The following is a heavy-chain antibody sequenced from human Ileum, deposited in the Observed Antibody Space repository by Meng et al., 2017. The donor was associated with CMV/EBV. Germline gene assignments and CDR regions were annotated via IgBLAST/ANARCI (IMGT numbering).Heavy chain of an antibody. D-gene: IGHD2-8*02. CDR1: GYSISSNLW. J-gene: IGHJ4*02. V-gene: IGHV4-4*01. Sequence: GSLRLSCAVSGYSISSNLWWSWVRQPPGKGLEWIGEISHSGSTNYNPSLQSRVTISLDKTNNHFSLGLTSVTAADTGVYFCARSPGFWSLDVWGRGTLVTVSS. CDR3: ARSPGFWSLDV. CDR2: ISHSGST.